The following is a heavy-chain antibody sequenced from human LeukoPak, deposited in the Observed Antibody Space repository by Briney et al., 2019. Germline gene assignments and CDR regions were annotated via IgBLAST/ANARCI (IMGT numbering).Heavy chain of an antibody. CDR2: ISSSGSTI. V-gene: IGHV3-11*04. CDR1: GFTFSDYY. CDR3: AKAPTQYTSLAFFDA. D-gene: IGHD2-2*01. J-gene: IGHJ4*02. Sequence: GGSLRLSCAASGFTFSDYYRSWIRQAPGKGLEWVSYISSSGSTIYYADSVKGRFTISRDNSKNTLYLQMNRLKADDTAVYYCAKAPTQYTSLAFFDAWGQGTLVTVSS.